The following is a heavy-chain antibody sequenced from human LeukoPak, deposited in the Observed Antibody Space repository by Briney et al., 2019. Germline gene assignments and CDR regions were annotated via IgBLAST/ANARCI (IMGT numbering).Heavy chain of an antibody. CDR3: ARRGGYSLFDY. V-gene: IGHV3-7*01. Sequence: GGALRQSCPATRCTLSSYWMSWLRQAGGRGRGGVGNMKYDGSEIYYVDSVKGRFTISRDNAMNSLFLQKNTLRAEDTAVYYCARRGGYSLFDYWGQGTLVTVSS. CDR2: MKYDGSEI. D-gene: IGHD2-21*01. J-gene: IGHJ4*02. CDR1: RCTLSSYW.